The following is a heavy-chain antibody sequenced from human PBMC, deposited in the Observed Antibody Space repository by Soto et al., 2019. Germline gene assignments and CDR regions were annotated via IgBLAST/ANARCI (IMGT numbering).Heavy chain of an antibody. Sequence: GSLRLSCAASGFTFSSCAMGWVRQAPGKGLEWVSDIIDTGGSTYYADSVKGRFTISRDNSKNTLYFQMNSLRAEDTAVYYCARGTDEATAMSYWGQGTLVTVSS. D-gene: IGHD5-12*01. CDR2: IIDTGGST. CDR1: GFTFSSCA. J-gene: IGHJ4*02. CDR3: ARGTDEATAMSY. V-gene: IGHV3-23*01.